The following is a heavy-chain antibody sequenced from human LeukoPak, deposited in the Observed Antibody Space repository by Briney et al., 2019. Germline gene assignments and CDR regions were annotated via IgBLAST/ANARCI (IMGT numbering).Heavy chain of an antibody. CDR1: GGSISSYY. CDR2: IYYSGST. CDR3: ARDLPFDP. Sequence: SETLSLTCTVSGGSISSYYWSWIRQPPGKGLEWIGYIYYSGSTNYNPSLKSRVTISVDTSKNQFSLKLSSVTAADAAVYYCARDLPFDPWGQGTLVTVSS. J-gene: IGHJ5*02. V-gene: IGHV4-59*01.